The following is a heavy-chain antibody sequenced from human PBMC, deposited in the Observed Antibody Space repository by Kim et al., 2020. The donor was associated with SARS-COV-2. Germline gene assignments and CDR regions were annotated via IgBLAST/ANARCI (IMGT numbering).Heavy chain of an antibody. Sequence: VTMKSRVSISPDTSKNQCSRQLNSVTPEDTAVYYCARAGGAAPGTTPYFDYWGQGTLVTVSS. V-gene: IGHV6-1*01. CDR3: ARAGGAAPGTTPYFDY. D-gene: IGHD6-13*01. J-gene: IGHJ4*02.